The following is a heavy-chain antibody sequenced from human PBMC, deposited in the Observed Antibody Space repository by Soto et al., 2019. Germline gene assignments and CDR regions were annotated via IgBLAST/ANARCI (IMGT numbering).Heavy chain of an antibody. Sequence: GGSLRLSCAASGFTFISYSMNWVRQAPGKGLEWVSYISSSSSTIYYADSVKGRFTISRDNAKNSLYLQMNSLRDEDTAVYYCARDYDSSGYPYYFDYWGQGTLLTVSS. D-gene: IGHD3-22*01. CDR3: ARDYDSSGYPYYFDY. CDR2: ISSSSSTI. V-gene: IGHV3-48*02. CDR1: GFTFISYS. J-gene: IGHJ4*02.